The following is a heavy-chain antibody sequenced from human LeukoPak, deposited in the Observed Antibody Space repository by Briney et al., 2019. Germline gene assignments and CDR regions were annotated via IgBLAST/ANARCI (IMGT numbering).Heavy chain of an antibody. J-gene: IGHJ4*02. CDR3: AREDGYSSSWYSDY. Sequence: GGSLRLSCAASGFTFSDYYMSWISQAPGKGLEWVSDISSTSIYTNYADSVKGRFTISRDNAKNSLYLQMNSLRAEDTAVYYCAREDGYSSSWYSDYWGQGTLVTVSS. D-gene: IGHD6-13*01. V-gene: IGHV3-11*05. CDR1: GFTFSDYY. CDR2: ISSTSIYT.